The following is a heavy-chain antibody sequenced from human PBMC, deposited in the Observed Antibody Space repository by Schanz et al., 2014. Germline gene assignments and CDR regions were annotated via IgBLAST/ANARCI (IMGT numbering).Heavy chain of an antibody. V-gene: IGHV3-21*01. D-gene: IGHD3-9*01. Sequence: EVQLVESGGGLVKPGGSLRLSCEASEFTFSSYKMHWVRQAPGKGLEWVSSIRSSGSYIHYADSVKGRFTICRDNAKNTLDLQMNSLRAEDTAVYYCARDSRPNYEYLTAYYSIDYWGQGTLVTVSS. CDR2: IRSSGSYI. CDR1: EFTFSSYK. CDR3: ARDSRPNYEYLTAYYSIDY. J-gene: IGHJ4*02.